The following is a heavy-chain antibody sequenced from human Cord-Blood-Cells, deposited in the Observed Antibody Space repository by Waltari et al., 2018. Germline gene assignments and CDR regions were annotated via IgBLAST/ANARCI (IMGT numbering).Heavy chain of an antibody. Sequence: QMQLQESAPGLVNHSETLSLTCTVSGGYISSSSYYWGWLRQPPGKGLEWIGSIYYSGSTYDSPPRTRRVSISVDTSKYQLSPKLGSVTAAETAVYYCARRVATIFGVVIGVDDWGQGTMVSVSS. CDR2: IYYSGST. V-gene: IGHV4-39*01. D-gene: IGHD3-3*01. CDR1: GGYISSSSYY. J-gene: IGHJ4*02. CDR3: ARRVATIFGVVIGVDD.